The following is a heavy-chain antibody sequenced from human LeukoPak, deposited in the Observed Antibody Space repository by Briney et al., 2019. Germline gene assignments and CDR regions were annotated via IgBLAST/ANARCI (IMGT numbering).Heavy chain of an antibody. CDR3: ARSSYSSSSSV. V-gene: IGHV3-7*03. Sequence: GGSLRLSCAVSGFTFSGFWMSWSRQAPGKGLEWVASINSDGSEGYCADVVKGRFTISRDNAKNSLYLLINSLRAEDTAVYYCARSSYSSSSSVWGQGTMVTVSS. CDR1: GFTFSGFW. J-gene: IGHJ3*01. CDR2: INSDGSEG. D-gene: IGHD6-6*01.